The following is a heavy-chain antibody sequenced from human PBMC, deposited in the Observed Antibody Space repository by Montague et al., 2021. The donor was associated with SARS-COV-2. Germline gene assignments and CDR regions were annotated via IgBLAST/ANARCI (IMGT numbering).Heavy chain of an antibody. CDR1: GFTFSSYW. D-gene: IGHD3-3*01. CDR2: IKQDGSAK. Sequence: SLRLSCAASGFTFSSYWMSWVRQAPGKGLEWVANIKQDGSAKYYVASVKGRFTISRDNAKNSLYLQMNILRAEDTAVYYCARDSFWSSYYTDYYGMDVWGQGTTVTVSS. J-gene: IGHJ6*02. CDR3: ARDSFWSSYYTDYYGMDV. V-gene: IGHV3-7*01.